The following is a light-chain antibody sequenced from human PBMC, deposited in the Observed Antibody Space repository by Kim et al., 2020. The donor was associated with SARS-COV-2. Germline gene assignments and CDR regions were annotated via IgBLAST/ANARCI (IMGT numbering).Light chain of an antibody. J-gene: IGLJ3*02. CDR1: NIGSKS. CDR3: QVWDSSSDWV. CDR2: YDS. Sequence: LTQPPSVSVAPGKTARITCGGNNIGSKSVHWYQQKPGQAPVLVIYYDSDRPSGIPERFSGSNSGNTATLTISRVEAGDEADYYCQVWDSSSDWVFGGGTQLTVL. V-gene: IGLV3-21*04.